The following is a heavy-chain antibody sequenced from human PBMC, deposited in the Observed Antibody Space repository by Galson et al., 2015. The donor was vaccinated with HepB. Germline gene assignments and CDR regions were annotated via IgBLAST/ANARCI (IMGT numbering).Heavy chain of an antibody. V-gene: IGHV1-69*13. J-gene: IGHJ4*02. CDR1: GGTFSSYA. CDR2: IIPIFGTA. D-gene: IGHD3-22*01. CDR3: ARSHLYYYDSSGYYHFDY. Sequence: SVKVSCKASGGTFSSYAISWVRQAPGQGLEWMGGIIPIFGTANYAQKFQGRVTITADESTSTAYMELGSLRSEDTAVYYCARSHLYYYDSSGYYHFDYWGQGTLVTVSS.